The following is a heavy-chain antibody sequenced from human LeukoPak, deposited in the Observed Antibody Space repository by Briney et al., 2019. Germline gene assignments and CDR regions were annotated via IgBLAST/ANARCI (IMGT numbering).Heavy chain of an antibody. V-gene: IGHV1-46*01. CDR3: ARGTPLEYYDFWSGYYSRGVMGYFDY. Sequence: ASVKVSCKASGYTFTSYYMHWVRQAPGQGLEWMGIINPSGGSTSYAQKFQGRVTMTRDTSTSTVYMELRRLRSEDKAVYSCARGTPLEYYDFWSGYYSRGVMGYFDYWGQGTLVTVSS. CDR2: INPSGGST. D-gene: IGHD3-3*01. J-gene: IGHJ4*02. CDR1: GYTFTSYY.